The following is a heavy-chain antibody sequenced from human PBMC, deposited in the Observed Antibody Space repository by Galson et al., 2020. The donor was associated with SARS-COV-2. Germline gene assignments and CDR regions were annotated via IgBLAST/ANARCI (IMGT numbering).Heavy chain of an antibody. CDR2: INQDGTET. J-gene: IGHJ3*01. V-gene: IGHV3-7*01. CDR3: ARSYYYGTGSIQM. CDR1: GYTFSDYA. Sequence: GSLRLSCTASGYTFSDYAIKWVRQAPGKGLEWVANINQDGTETYYVDSVKGRFTISRDNARNSLYLQMNSLRAEDTAVYYCARSYYYGTGSIQMWGQGTLVTVSS. D-gene: IGHD3-10*01.